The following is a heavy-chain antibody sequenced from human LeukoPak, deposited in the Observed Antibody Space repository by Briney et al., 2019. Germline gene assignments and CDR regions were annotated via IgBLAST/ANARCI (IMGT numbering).Heavy chain of an antibody. CDR2: ISYDGSNK. CDR3: AKDRGASVGVQWYFDY. J-gene: IGHJ4*02. CDR1: GFTFSSYG. V-gene: IGHV3-30*18. Sequence: GRSLRLSCAASGFTFSSYGMHWVRQAPGKGLEWVAVISYDGSNKYYADSVKGRFTISRDNSKNTLYLQMNSLRAEDTAVYYCAKDRGASVGVQWYFDYWGQGTLDTVSS. D-gene: IGHD1-26*01.